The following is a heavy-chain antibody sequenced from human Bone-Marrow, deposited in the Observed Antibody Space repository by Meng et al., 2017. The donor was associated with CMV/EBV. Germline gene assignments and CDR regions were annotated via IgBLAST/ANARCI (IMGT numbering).Heavy chain of an antibody. CDR2: IYSGGST. D-gene: IGHD3-9*01. CDR1: GFTVSSNY. V-gene: IGHV3-66*02. CDR3: ARGYILTGFDY. Sequence: GESLKISCAASGFTVSSNYMSWVRQAPGKGLEWVSVIYSGGSTYYADSVKGRFTISRDNSKKTLYLQMNSLRAEDTAVYYCARGYILTGFDYWGQGTLVAVSS. J-gene: IGHJ4*02.